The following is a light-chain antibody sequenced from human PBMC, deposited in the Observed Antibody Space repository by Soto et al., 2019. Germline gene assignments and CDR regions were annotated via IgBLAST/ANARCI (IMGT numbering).Light chain of an antibody. CDR2: GNS. CDR3: QSYDSSLSGWV. V-gene: IGLV1-40*01. CDR1: SSNIGAGYD. J-gene: IGLJ3*02. Sequence: QSVLTQPPSVSGAPGQRVTISCTGSSSNIGAGYDVHGYQQLPGTAPKLLIYGNSNRPSGVPDRFSGSKSGTSASLAITGLRAEDEADYYCQSYDSSLSGWVFGGGTKRTVL.